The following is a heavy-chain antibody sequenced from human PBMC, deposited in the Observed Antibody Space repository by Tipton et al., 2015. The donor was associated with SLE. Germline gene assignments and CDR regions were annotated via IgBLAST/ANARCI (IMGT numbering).Heavy chain of an antibody. CDR3: ARQDIVVVVAATRGAFDI. CDR1: GGSISSSSYY. J-gene: IGHJ3*02. Sequence: TLSLTCTVSGGSISSSSYYWGWIRQPPGKGLEWIGSIYYSGSTYYNPSLKSRVTISVDTSKNQFSLKLSSVTAADPAVYYCARQDIVVVVAATRGAFDIWGHGTMVTVSS. V-gene: IGHV4-39*07. CDR2: IYYSGST. D-gene: IGHD2-15*01.